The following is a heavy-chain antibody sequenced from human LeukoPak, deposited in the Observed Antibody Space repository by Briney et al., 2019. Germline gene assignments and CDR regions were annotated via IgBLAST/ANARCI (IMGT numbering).Heavy chain of an antibody. CDR1: GFTLSDSY. J-gene: IGHJ4*02. CDR3: AKVLGPSVVVMPFDY. V-gene: IGHV3-11*01. CDR2: ISSSGDTI. D-gene: IGHD2-15*01. Sequence: GGSLRLSCAASGFTLSDSYMSWIRQAPRKGLEWISYISSSGDTIYYADSVKGRFTISRDNAKNSLYLQMNSLRAEDTALYYCAKVLGPSVVVMPFDYWGQGTLVTVSS.